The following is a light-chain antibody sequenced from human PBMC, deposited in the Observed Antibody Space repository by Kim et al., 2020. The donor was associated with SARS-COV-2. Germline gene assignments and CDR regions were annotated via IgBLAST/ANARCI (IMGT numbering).Light chain of an antibody. V-gene: IGLV3-19*01. CDR1: SLRTFS. CDR3: SSRDNRPNPHVL. Sequence: SSELTQDPAVSVALGQTVSITCQGDSLRTFSANWYQQKPGQAPILLIFDKNYRPSEIPDRFSPSNSGNTSSLTITGAQAEDEADYYCSSRDNRPNPHVLFGEGTQLTVL. J-gene: IGLJ3*02. CDR2: DKN.